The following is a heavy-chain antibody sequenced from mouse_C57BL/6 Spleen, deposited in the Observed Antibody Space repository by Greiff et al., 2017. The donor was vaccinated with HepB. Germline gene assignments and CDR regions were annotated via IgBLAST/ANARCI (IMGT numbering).Heavy chain of an antibody. D-gene: IGHD1-1*01. CDR2: ISDGGSYT. Sequence: EVQLVESGGGLVKPGGSLKLSCAASGFTFSSYAMSWVRQTPEKRLEWVATISDGGSYTYYPDNVKGRFTISRDNAKNNLYLQMSHLKSEDTAMYYCAREGDYYGSSYSYFDVWGTGTTVTVSS. CDR3: AREGDYYGSSYSYFDV. V-gene: IGHV5-4*01. J-gene: IGHJ1*03. CDR1: GFTFSSYA.